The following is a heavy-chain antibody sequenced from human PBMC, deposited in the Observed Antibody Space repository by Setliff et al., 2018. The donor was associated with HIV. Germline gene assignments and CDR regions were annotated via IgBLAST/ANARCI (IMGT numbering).Heavy chain of an antibody. CDR2: IYPRDSDT. CDR1: GTSFTNYW. D-gene: IGHD6-19*01. J-gene: IGHJ5*02. Sequence: PGESLKISCKGSGTSFTNYWIGWVRQLPGKGLEWMGIIYPRDSDTRYSPSFQGQVTISADKSISTAFLQWSSLAASDTAMYYCVRDQIGDVQVAGTWGTWGQGTLVTVSS. CDR3: VRDQIGDVQVAGTWGT. V-gene: IGHV5-51*01.